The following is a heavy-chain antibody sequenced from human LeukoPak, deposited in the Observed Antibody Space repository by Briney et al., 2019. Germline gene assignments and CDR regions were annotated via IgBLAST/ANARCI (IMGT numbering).Heavy chain of an antibody. CDR2: MNPNSGNT. CDR3: ARGADSSGYYGGDFDY. D-gene: IGHD3-22*01. CDR1: GGTFSSYA. Sequence: ASVKVSCKASGGTFSSYAISWVRQATGQGLEWMGWMNPNSGNTGYAQKFQGRVTMTRNTSISTAYMELSSLRSEDTAVYYCARGADSSGYYGGDFDYWGQGTLVTVSS. J-gene: IGHJ4*02. V-gene: IGHV1-8*02.